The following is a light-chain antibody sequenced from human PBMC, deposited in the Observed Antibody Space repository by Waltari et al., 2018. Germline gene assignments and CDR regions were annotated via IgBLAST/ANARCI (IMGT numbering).Light chain of an antibody. CDR2: GAY. CDR1: QSVGSS. V-gene: IGKV3-15*01. Sequence: EIVMTQSPATLSVSPGERGTLPCRASQSVGSSLAWYQQKPGQAPRILIYGAYIRATGIPARFSGSGSGTEFTLTINNLQSEDFAVYYCQQYKDWPPLTFGGGTKVDIK. CDR3: QQYKDWPPLT. J-gene: IGKJ4*01.